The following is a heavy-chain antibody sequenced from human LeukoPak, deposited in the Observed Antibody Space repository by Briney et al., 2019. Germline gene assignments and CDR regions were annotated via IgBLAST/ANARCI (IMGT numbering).Heavy chain of an antibody. D-gene: IGHD3-22*01. CDR2: IGRTSVDK. Sequence: PGGSLRLSCAASGVTFSGYAMSWVRQAPGKGLEWISSIGRTSVDKYYAASVRGRFTISRDNSKNSLYVEMSSLRAEDTAVYYCVGGDSRELWGQGTLVTVSS. CDR1: GVTFSGYA. CDR3: VGGDSREL. V-gene: IGHV3-21*01. J-gene: IGHJ4*02.